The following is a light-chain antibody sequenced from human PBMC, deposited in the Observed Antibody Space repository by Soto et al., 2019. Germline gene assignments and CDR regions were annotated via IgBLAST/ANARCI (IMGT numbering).Light chain of an antibody. V-gene: IGKV1-39*01. CDR3: QQTYSTPLT. J-gene: IGKJ4*01. Sequence: DIQMTQSPSSLSASVGDRVTITCQASQDIRKHLAWYQQKPGKVPKLLISDASDLQTGDPSRFSGRGSGTDFTLAISSLQPEDFATYYCQQTYSTPLTFGGGTKVDIK. CDR2: DAS. CDR1: QDIRKH.